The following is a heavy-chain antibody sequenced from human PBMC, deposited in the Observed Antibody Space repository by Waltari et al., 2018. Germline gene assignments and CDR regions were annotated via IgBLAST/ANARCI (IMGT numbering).Heavy chain of an antibody. Sequence: EVQLLESGGGLVQPGGSLRVSCAASGYPFTSYAMSWVRQAPGKGREWVSAISGSGFNTYYADSVKGRFTISRDTSKNTLYLQMNSLRAEDTAVYYCAKGRYENVYYFDYWGQGTLVTVSS. CDR1: GYPFTSYA. V-gene: IGHV3-23*01. D-gene: IGHD1-20*01. CDR2: ISGSGFNT. J-gene: IGHJ4*02. CDR3: AKGRYENVYYFDY.